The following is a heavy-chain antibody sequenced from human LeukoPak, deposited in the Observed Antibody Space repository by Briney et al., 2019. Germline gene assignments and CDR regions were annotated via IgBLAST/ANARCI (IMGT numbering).Heavy chain of an antibody. J-gene: IGHJ4*02. D-gene: IGHD6-19*01. V-gene: IGHV6-1*01. CDR1: GDSVSSNNGA. Sequence: SQTLSVTCAISGDSVSSNNGAWNWIRQSPSRGLEWLGRTYYRSKWYNGYAVSMKGRITINPDTSKNQFSLQLNSVTPEDTAVYYCARDAGSSGWYTFDYWGQGTLVTVSS. CDR3: ARDAGSSGWYTFDY. CDR2: TYYRSKWYN.